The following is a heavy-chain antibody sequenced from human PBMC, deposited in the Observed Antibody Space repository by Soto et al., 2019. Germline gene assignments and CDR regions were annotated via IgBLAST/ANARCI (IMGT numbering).Heavy chain of an antibody. CDR2: ISYDGSNK. CDR1: GFTFSSCA. D-gene: IGHD3-22*01. CDR3: ARTYYYDDTGYPNAFDI. J-gene: IGHJ3*02. V-gene: IGHV3-30*14. Sequence: GSLRLSCAASGFTFSSCAMHWVRQAPGKGLEWVAVISYDGSNKYYADSVKGRFTVSRHNSKNTLYLQVNSLRAEDTAVYYCARTYYYDDTGYPNAFDIWGQGTMVTVSS.